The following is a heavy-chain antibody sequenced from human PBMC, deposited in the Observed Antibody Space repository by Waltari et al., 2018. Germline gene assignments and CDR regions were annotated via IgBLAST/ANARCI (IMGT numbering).Heavy chain of an antibody. CDR2: IKQDGREK. CDR1: GFTFSSYW. D-gene: IGHD4-17*01. V-gene: IGHV3-7*01. Sequence: EVQLVESGGGLVQPGGSLRLSCAASGFTFSSYWMSWVRQAPGKGLGWVANIKQDGREKYYVDSVKGRFTISRDNAKNSLYLQMNSLRAEDTAVYYCARAFYGDPFDYWGQGTLVTVSS. CDR3: ARAFYGDPFDY. J-gene: IGHJ4*02.